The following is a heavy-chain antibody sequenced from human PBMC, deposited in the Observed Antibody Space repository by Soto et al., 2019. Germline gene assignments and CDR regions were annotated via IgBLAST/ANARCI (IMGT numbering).Heavy chain of an antibody. D-gene: IGHD1-26*01. CDR3: ARDMHAGFTHYFDP. V-gene: IGHV4-4*02. Sequence: PSETLSLTCAVSGDSIRSSKWWTWVRQPPGKGLEWIGEIYHSGTTKYIPSLKSRVTISVDKSKNQFSLKLTSVTAADTAVYYCARDMHAGFTHYFDPWGQGTXVTVSS. CDR1: GDSIRSSKW. J-gene: IGHJ5*02. CDR2: IYHSGTT.